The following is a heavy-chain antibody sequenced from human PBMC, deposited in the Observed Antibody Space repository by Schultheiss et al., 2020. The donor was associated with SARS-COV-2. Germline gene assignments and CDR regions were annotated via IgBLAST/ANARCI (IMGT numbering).Heavy chain of an antibody. CDR2: IIPILGIA. V-gene: IGHV1-69*04. CDR1: GGTFSSYT. J-gene: IGHJ4*02. CDR3: ARDPGYCTNGVCSHNY. Sequence: SVKVSCKASGGTFSSYTISWVRQAPGQGLEWMGRIIPILGIANYAQKFQGRVTITADKSTSTAYMELSSQRSEDTAVYYCARDPGYCTNGVCSHNYWGQGTLVTVSS. D-gene: IGHD2-8*01.